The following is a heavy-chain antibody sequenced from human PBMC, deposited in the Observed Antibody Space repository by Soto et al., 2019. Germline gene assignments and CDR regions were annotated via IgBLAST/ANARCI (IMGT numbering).Heavy chain of an antibody. V-gene: IGHV1-8*01. CDR3: ARFYDFWSGSAYYYYVMDV. J-gene: IGHJ6*02. Sequence: ASVKVSCKASGYTFTSYDINWVRQATGQGLEWMGWMNPNSGNTGYAQKFQGRVTMTRNTSISTAYMELSSLRSEDTAVYYCARFYDFWSGSAYYYYVMDVWGQGTTVTVSS. D-gene: IGHD3-3*01. CDR2: MNPNSGNT. CDR1: GYTFTSYD.